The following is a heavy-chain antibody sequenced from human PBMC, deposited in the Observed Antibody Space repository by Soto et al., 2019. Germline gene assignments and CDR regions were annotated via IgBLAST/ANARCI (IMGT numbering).Heavy chain of an antibody. D-gene: IGHD3-10*01. J-gene: IGHJ5*02. CDR2: ISYDGSNK. CDR1: GFTFSSYG. CDR3: AKDAVDYYGARLNWFDP. Sequence: GWSLRLSCAASGFTFSSYGMHWVRQAPGKGLEWVAVISYDGSNKYYADSVKGRFTISRDNSKNTLYLQMNSLRAEDTAVYYCAKDAVDYYGARLNWFDPWGQGTLVTVSS. V-gene: IGHV3-30*18.